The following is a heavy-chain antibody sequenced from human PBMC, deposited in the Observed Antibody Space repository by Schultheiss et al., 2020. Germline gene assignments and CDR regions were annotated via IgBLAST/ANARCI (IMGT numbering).Heavy chain of an antibody. CDR2: IKQDGSEK. CDR1: GFTFSSYW. Sequence: GGSLRLSCAASGFTFSSYWMSWVRQAPGKGLEWVANIKQDGSEKYYVDSVKGRFTISRDNAKNSLYLQMNSLRAEDTAVYYCARVEGSGSYYYNYGMDVWGQGTTVTVSS. CDR3: ARVEGSGSYYYNYGMDV. V-gene: IGHV3-7*01. D-gene: IGHD1-26*01. J-gene: IGHJ6*02.